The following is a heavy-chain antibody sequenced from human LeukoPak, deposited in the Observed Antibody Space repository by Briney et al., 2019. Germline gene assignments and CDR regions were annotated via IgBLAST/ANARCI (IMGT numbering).Heavy chain of an antibody. V-gene: IGHV1-46*01. CDR1: GYTFTSYG. CDR2: INPSGGST. CDR3: AREEGSTSCLGY. J-gene: IGHJ4*02. D-gene: IGHD2-2*01. Sequence: ASVKVSCKASGYTFTSYGISWVRQAPGQGLEWMGIINPSGGSTSYAQKFQGRATMTRDTSTSTVYMELSSLRSEDTAVYYCAREEGSTSCLGYWGQGTLVTVSS.